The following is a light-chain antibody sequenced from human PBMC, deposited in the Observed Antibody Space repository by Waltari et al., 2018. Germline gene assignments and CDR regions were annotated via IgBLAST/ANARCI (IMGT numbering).Light chain of an antibody. CDR2: DVS. J-gene: IGLJ2*01. V-gene: IGLV2-14*03. Sequence: QSALTQPASVSGSPGQSITISCTGPSSAVGGYNYVSWYQQHPGKAPKFMIYDVSNRPSGVSNRFSGSKSGNTASLTISGLQAEDEADYYCSSYISSSTLELFGGGTSLTVL. CDR3: SSYISSSTLEL. CDR1: SSAVGGYNY.